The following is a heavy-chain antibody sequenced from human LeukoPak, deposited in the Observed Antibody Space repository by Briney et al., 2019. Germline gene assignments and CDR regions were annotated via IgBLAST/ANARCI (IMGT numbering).Heavy chain of an antibody. V-gene: IGHV4-39*07. CDR1: GGSISSSSYY. CDR2: IYYSGST. D-gene: IGHD3-10*01. CDR3: ARANPRSSITRFDP. J-gene: IGHJ5*02. Sequence: SETLSLTCTVSGGSISSSSYYWGWIRQPPGKGLEWIGSIYYSGSTYYNPSLKSRVTISVDTSKNQFSLKLSSVTAADTAVYYCARANPRSSITRFDPWGQGTLVTVSS.